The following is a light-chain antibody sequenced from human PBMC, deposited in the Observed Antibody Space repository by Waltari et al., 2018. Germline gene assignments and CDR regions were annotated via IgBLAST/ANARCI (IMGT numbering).Light chain of an antibody. CDR1: NIGGQS. CDR2: DDN. Sequence: SYVLTQPPSVSVAPGKTARITCGGDNIGGQSVHWYQQRPGQAPVLVIYDDNDRPSGIPARFSASNSGNTATLTISGVEVGDEADYCCQVWDGSSDHPVFGGGTKLTV. J-gene: IGLJ2*01. CDR3: QVWDGSSDHPV. V-gene: IGLV3-21*04.